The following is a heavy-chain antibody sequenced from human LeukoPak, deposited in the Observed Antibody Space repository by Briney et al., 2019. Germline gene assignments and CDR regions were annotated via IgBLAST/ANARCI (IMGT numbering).Heavy chain of an antibody. Sequence: PGGSLRLSCAASGFTFSSYAMSWVRQAPGKGLEWVSAISGSGGSTYYADSVKGRFTISRDNSKNTLYLQMNSLRAEDTAVYYCAKDKGGHDFWSGYHSFDYWGQGTLVTVSS. CDR2: ISGSGGST. CDR3: AKDKGGHDFWSGYHSFDY. J-gene: IGHJ4*02. CDR1: GFTFSSYA. V-gene: IGHV3-23*01. D-gene: IGHD3-3*01.